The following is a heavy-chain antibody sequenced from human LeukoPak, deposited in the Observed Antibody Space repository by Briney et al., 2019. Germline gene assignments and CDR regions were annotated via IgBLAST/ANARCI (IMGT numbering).Heavy chain of an antibody. D-gene: IGHD3-16*01. Sequence: PSETLSLTCTVSGGSITITNYYWGWIRQPPGKGLEWIGRIYTSGNTNYNPSLKSRVTMSVDTSKNQFSLKLSSVTAADTAVYYCARVGDYALKDWGQGTLVTVSS. CDR3: ARVGDYALKD. V-gene: IGHV4-61*05. J-gene: IGHJ4*02. CDR2: IYTSGNT. CDR1: GGSITITNYY.